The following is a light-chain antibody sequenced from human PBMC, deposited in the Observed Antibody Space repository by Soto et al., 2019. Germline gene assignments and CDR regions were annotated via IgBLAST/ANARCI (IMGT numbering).Light chain of an antibody. J-gene: IGKJ4*01. Sequence: EIVLTQSPGTLSLSPWERATLSCRASQSVSNNYLAWYQQKPGQAPRLLIYGASSRATGIPDRFSGSGSGTDFTLTVSRLEPEDFAVYYCHQYGSSPTFGGGTKVDIK. V-gene: IGKV3-20*01. CDR1: QSVSNNY. CDR2: GAS. CDR3: HQYGSSPT.